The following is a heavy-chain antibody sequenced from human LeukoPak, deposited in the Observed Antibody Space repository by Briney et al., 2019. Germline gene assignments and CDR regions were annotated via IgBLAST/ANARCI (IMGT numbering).Heavy chain of an antibody. Sequence: PGGSLRLSCAASGFTFSSYSMNWVRQAPGKGLEWVSSISSSSSYIYYADSVKGRFTISRDNSKNTLYLQMNSLRAEDTAVYYCAPSPLTIFGGLPGHFDYWGQGTLVTVSS. CDR1: GFTFSSYS. CDR2: ISSSSSYI. CDR3: APSPLTIFGGLPGHFDY. J-gene: IGHJ4*02. D-gene: IGHD3-3*01. V-gene: IGHV3-21*04.